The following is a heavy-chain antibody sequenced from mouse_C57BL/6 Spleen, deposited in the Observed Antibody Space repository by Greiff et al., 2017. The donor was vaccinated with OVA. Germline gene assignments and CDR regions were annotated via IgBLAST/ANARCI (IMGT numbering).Heavy chain of an antibody. Sequence: VQLQQSGPELVKPGASVKISCKASGYAFSSYWMNWVKQRPGKGLEWIGRIYPGDGDTNYNGKFKGKATLTAEKSSSTAYMHLSSLTSVDSAVYFCSKLYYSDSTYAMDYWGQGTSVTVSS. J-gene: IGHJ4*01. CDR2: IYPGDGDT. V-gene: IGHV1-82*01. CDR3: SKLYYSDSTYAMDY. D-gene: IGHD2-13*01. CDR1: GYAFSSYW.